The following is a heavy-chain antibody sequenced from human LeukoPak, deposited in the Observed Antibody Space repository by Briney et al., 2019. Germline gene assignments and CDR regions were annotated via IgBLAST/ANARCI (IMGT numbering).Heavy chain of an antibody. CDR2: IYYSGST. D-gene: IGHD3-10*01. V-gene: IGHV4-59*01. J-gene: IGHJ5*02. CDR3: ARAVTWFDP. Sequence: SETLSLTCAVSGGSISSYYWSWIRQPPGKGLEWIGYIYYSGSTNYNPSLKSRVTISVDTSKNQFSLKLSSVTAADTAVYYCARAVTWFDPWGQGTLVTVSS. CDR1: GGSISSYY.